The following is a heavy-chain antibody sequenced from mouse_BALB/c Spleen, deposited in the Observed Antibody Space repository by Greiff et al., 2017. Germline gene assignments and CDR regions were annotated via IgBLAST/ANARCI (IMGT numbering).Heavy chain of an antibody. Sequence: VNVVESGPGLVAPSQSLSITCTVSGFSLTSYDISWIRQPPGKGLEWLGVIWTGGGTNYNSAFMSRLSISKDNSKSQVFLKMNSLQTDDTAIYYCVRDGANYYGLYAMDYWGQGTSVTVSS. D-gene: IGHD1-2*01. CDR2: IWTGGGT. CDR3: VRDGANYYGLYAMDY. CDR1: GFSLTSYD. J-gene: IGHJ4*01. V-gene: IGHV2-9-2*01.